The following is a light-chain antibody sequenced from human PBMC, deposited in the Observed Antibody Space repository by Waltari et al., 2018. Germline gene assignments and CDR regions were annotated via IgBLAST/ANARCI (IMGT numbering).Light chain of an antibody. CDR1: QNIHSW. CDR3: QQYDTVPYT. Sequence: DIQMTQSPSPLSASLGDRVSITCRASQNIHSWLAWYQQKPGKAPKLLFYKASTLQTGVPSRFSGSVSGTDFTLTISSLQPDDFATYYCQQYDTVPYTFGLGTKVE. V-gene: IGKV1-5*03. CDR2: KAS. J-gene: IGKJ2*01.